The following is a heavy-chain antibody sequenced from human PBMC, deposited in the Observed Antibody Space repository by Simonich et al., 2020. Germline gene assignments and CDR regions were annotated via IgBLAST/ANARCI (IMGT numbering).Heavy chain of an antibody. Sequence: QVQLQESGPGLVKPSETLSLTCTVSGGSISSYYWSWIRQPPGKGLEWIGYTYYSGSTNYTPSLKSRVTISVDTSKTQFSLKLSSVTAADTAVYYCARHDRWLQFYFDYWGQGTLVTVSS. CDR3: ARHDRWLQFYFDY. V-gene: IGHV4-59*08. J-gene: IGHJ4*02. D-gene: IGHD5-12*01. CDR1: GGSISSYY. CDR2: TYYSGST.